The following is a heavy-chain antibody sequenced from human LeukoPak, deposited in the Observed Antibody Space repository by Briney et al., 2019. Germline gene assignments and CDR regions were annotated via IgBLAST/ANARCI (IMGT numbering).Heavy chain of an antibody. Sequence: GGSLRLSCAASGFTVSSNYMSWVRQAPGKGLEWVSAIRGSGDRTHYADSVKGRFTISRDNAKNSLYLQMNSLRAEDTAVYYCAELGITMIGGVWGKGTTVTISS. D-gene: IGHD3-10*02. CDR2: IRGSGDRT. CDR3: AELGITMIGGV. V-gene: IGHV3-23*01. CDR1: GFTVSSNY. J-gene: IGHJ6*04.